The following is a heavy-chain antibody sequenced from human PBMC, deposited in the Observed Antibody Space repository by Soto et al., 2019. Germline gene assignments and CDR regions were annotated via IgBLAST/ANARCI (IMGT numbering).Heavy chain of an antibody. CDR1: GFTFSSYG. CDR3: AKSGYDAIDY. CDR2: ISYDGSNK. Sequence: QVQLVESGGGVVQPGRSLRLSCAASGFTFSSYGMHWVRQAPGKGLEWVAVISYDGSNKYYADSVKGRFTISRDNSKNTLYLQINSLRAEDTAVYYCAKSGYDAIDYWGQGTLVTVSS. J-gene: IGHJ4*02. V-gene: IGHV3-30*18. D-gene: IGHD5-12*01.